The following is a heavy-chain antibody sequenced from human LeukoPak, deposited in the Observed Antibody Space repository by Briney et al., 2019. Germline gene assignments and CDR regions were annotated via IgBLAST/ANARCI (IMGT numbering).Heavy chain of an antibody. CDR1: GGSISSYY. Sequence: TSETLSLTCTVSGGSISSYYWSWIRQPPGKGLEWIGYIYYSGTTNYNPSLKSRVTISVDTSKNQFSLKLSSVTAADTAVYYCARGQAVVDYWGQGTLVTVSS. CDR2: IYYSGTT. J-gene: IGHJ4*02. D-gene: IGHD6-19*01. V-gene: IGHV4-59*01. CDR3: ARGQAVVDY.